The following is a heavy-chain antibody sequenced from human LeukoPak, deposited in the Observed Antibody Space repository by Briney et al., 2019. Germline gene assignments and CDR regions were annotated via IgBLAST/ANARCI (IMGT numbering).Heavy chain of an antibody. D-gene: IGHD2-15*01. V-gene: IGHV4-4*07. CDR2: IYTSGNT. J-gene: IGHJ4*02. Sequence: SETLSLTCTVSGGYISGYYWSWIRQPAGKGLEWIGRIYTSGNTYYNPSLKSRVTMSLDTSKNQFSLKLSSVTAAGTAVYYCARDRCSGGSCYFFNYWGQGSLVTVSS. CDR3: ARDRCSGGSCYFFNY. CDR1: GGYISGYY.